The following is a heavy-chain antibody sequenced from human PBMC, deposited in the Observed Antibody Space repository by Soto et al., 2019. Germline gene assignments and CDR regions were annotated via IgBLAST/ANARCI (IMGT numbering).Heavy chain of an antibody. J-gene: IGHJ4*02. D-gene: IGHD1-26*01. V-gene: IGHV3-74*01. CDR2: INTDGSVT. CDR1: GFTFNNFW. Sequence: DVDLVESGGALVQPGGSLRLSCAGSGFTFNNFWMHWVRQAPGKGLVWVARINTDGSVTSHADSVKGRFTISRDNAKSTLYLQMNSLRAEDSARYYCARQTGLGATNYWGRGTLVIVSS. CDR3: ARQTGLGATNY.